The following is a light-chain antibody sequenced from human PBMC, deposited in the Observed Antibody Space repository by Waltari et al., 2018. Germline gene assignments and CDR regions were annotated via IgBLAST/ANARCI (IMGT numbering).Light chain of an antibody. CDR1: KRDAGRYKY. J-gene: IGLJ2*01. V-gene: IGLV2-8*01. Sequence: QSALTQPPSASGSAGQSVTISCTGTKRDAGRYKYVSWYQQLPGAAPKLIIFDSNRRSSGVLHGFSGSKSGNTASRTVVGLQSEDEVTYYCGSDAGYNKLDVLFGGGTKLTVL. CDR3: GSDAGYNKLDVL. CDR2: DSN.